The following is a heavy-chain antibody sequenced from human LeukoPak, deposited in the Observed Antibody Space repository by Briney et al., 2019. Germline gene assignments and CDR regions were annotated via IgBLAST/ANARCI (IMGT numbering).Heavy chain of an antibody. Sequence: SETLSLTCTVSGGSISSYYWSWIRQPPGKGLEWIGYIYYSGSTHYNPSLKSRVTISVDTSKNQFSLKLRSVTAADTAVYYCARTTEGYAGGPGYSYYYYMDVWGKGTTVTVSS. V-gene: IGHV4-59*01. CDR3: ARTTEGYAGGPGYSYYYYMDV. D-gene: IGHD5-12*01. CDR2: IYYSGST. J-gene: IGHJ6*03. CDR1: GGSISSYY.